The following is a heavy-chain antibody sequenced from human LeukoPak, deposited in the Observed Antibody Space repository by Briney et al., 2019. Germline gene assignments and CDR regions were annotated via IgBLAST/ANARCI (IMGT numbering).Heavy chain of an antibody. J-gene: IGHJ3*02. Sequence: SETLSLTCSVSGDSIKSAYWSWIRQPPGKGLEWIGYKYYSGSVNYNPSLKSRVTMSVDTSSNQLHLRLTSVTAADTAVYYCARRPEYDRSGSDIWGQGTMVTVSS. CDR1: GDSIKSAY. V-gene: IGHV4-59*08. D-gene: IGHD6-19*01. CDR2: KYYSGSV. CDR3: ARRPEYDRSGSDI.